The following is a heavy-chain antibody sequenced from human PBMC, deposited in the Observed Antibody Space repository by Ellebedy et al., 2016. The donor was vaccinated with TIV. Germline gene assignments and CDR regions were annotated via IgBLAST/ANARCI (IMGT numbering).Heavy chain of an antibody. D-gene: IGHD3-10*01. V-gene: IGHV4-39*07. J-gene: IGHJ3*02. CDR1: GGSISNNNFF. Sequence: MPSETLSLTCTVSGGSISNNNFFRGWIRQPPGKGLEWIGSIYYSGSTYYNPSLKSRVTISLDTSKKQSSLKVTSVTAADTAVYYCASPKKAGEVRGIANNDDAFDIWGQGTIVTVS. CDR3: ASPKKAGEVRGIANNDDAFDI. CDR2: IYYSGST.